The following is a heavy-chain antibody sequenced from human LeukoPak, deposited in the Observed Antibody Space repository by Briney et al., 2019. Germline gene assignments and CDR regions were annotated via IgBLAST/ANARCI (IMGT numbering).Heavy chain of an antibody. CDR3: ASYYGSGSYNWFDP. J-gene: IGHJ5*02. D-gene: IGHD3-10*01. V-gene: IGHV4-4*02. CDR1: GVSISSNLW. Sequence: SETLSLTCAVSGVSISSNLWWTWVRQPPGKGLEWIAEIHHSGSINYNPSLKSRVTISVDTSKNQFSLKLSSVTAADTAVYYCASYYGSGSYNWFDPWGQGTLVTVSS. CDR2: IHHSGSI.